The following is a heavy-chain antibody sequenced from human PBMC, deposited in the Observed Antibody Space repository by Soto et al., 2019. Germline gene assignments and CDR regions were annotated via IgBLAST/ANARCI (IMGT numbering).Heavy chain of an antibody. CDR3: ARERPDGARLDP. J-gene: IGHJ5*02. D-gene: IGHD6-6*01. CDR1: GGSISSGDYY. Sequence: QVQLQESGPGLVKPSQTLSLTCTVSGGSISSGDYYWSWIRQPPGKGLEWIGYIYHSGSTYYNPSLKSRVTISVDTSKNQFSLKLSSVTAADSAVYCCARERPDGARLDPWGQGTLVTVYS. V-gene: IGHV4-30-4*01. CDR2: IYHSGST.